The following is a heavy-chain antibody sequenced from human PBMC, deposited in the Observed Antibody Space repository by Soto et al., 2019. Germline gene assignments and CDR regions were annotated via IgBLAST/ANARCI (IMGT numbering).Heavy chain of an antibody. D-gene: IGHD3-10*01. J-gene: IGHJ5*02. Sequence: VQLVESGGGLVQSGGSLRLSCAASGFTFSSYGMHWVRQAPGKGLEWVAVISYDGSNKYYADSVKGRFTISRDNSKNTLYLQMNSLRAEDTAVYYCAKSDVGFGELFGWFDPWGQGTLVTVSS. V-gene: IGHV3-30*18. CDR3: AKSDVGFGELFGWFDP. CDR2: ISYDGSNK. CDR1: GFTFSSYG.